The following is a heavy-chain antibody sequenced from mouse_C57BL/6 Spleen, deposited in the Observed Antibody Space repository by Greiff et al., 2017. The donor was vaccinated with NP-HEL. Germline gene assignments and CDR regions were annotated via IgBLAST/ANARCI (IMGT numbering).Heavy chain of an antibody. D-gene: IGHD2-2*01. CDR3: ARRYGYERAMDY. J-gene: IGHJ4*01. V-gene: IGHV1-80*01. Sequence: QVQLKQSGAELVKPGASVKISCKASGYAFSSYWMNWVKQRPGKGLEWIGQIYPGDGDTNYNGKFKGKATLTADKSSSTAYMQLSSLTSEDSAVYFCARRYGYERAMDYWGQGTSVTVSS. CDR2: IYPGDGDT. CDR1: GYAFSSYW.